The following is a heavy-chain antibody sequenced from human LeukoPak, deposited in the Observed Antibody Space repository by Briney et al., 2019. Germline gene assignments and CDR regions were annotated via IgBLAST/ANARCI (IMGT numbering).Heavy chain of an antibody. V-gene: IGHV4-59*01. J-gene: IGHJ4*02. Sequence: SETLSLTCTVSGGSISSYYWSWIRQPPGKGLEWIGYIYYSGSTNYNPSLKSRVTISVDTSKNQFSLKLSSVTAADTAVYYCAREGYDFWSGYYHYFDYWGQGTLVTVSS. CDR1: GGSISSYY. CDR2: IYYSGST. CDR3: AREGYDFWSGYYHYFDY. D-gene: IGHD3-3*01.